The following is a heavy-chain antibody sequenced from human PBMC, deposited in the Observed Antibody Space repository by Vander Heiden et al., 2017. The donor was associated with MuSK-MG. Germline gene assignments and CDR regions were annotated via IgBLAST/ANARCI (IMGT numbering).Heavy chain of an antibody. V-gene: IGHV3-9*01. CDR2: VSWDSGSI. Sequence: EVVLAEAWWGLVQPGRSLRLSCAASGFTFDAYAMHWVRQGPGQGLAWVSGVSWDSGSIGYEDSVKGRFTLSRDNATNSLYLQMNSLSAEDTALYYCATAIKGQLDPSVEGYFDYWGQGTLVTVSS. D-gene: IGHD6-6*01. CDR1: GFTFDAYA. CDR3: ATAIKGQLDPSVEGYFDY. J-gene: IGHJ4*02.